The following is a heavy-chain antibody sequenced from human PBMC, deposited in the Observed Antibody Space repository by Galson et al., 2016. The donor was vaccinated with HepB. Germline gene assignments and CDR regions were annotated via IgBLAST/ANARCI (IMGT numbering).Heavy chain of an antibody. CDR1: GGSISSSSFY. CDR3: ARRAYDRTGYYPFFDY. Sequence: SETLSLTCTVSGGSISSSSFYWGWIRQSPGKGLEWIGSVYHTGSTYYNPSLKSRVAISVDTSKNQFSLKLSSVTAADTAVLYCARRAYDRTGYYPFFDYWGQGTLVTVSS. V-gene: IGHV4-39*01. CDR2: VYHTGST. D-gene: IGHD3-22*01. J-gene: IGHJ4*02.